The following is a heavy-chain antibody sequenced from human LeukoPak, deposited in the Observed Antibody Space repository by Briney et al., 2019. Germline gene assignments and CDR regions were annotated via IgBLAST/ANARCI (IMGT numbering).Heavy chain of an antibody. CDR3: AREPQTQYSYGYFDY. Sequence: GRSLRLSCAASGFTFSSYAMHWVRQAPGKGLEWVAVISYDGSNKYYADSVKGRFTISRDNSKNTLYLQMNSLRAEDTAVYYCAREPQTQYSYGYFDYWGQGTLVTVSS. V-gene: IGHV3-30-3*01. J-gene: IGHJ4*02. D-gene: IGHD5-18*01. CDR1: GFTFSSYA. CDR2: ISYDGSNK.